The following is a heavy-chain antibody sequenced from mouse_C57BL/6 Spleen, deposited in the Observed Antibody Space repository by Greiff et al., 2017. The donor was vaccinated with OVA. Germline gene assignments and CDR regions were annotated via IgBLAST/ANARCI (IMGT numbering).Heavy chain of an antibody. V-gene: IGHV5-17*01. Sequence: ELKLMESGGGLVKPGGSLKLSCAASGFTFSDYGMHWVRQAPEKGLEWVAYISSGSSTIYYADTVKGRFTISRDNAKNTLFLQMTSLRSEDTAMYYCARTSTMVTSYAMDYWGQGTSVTVSS. CDR3: ARTSTMVTSYAMDY. D-gene: IGHD2-2*01. CDR2: ISSGSSTI. J-gene: IGHJ4*01. CDR1: GFTFSDYG.